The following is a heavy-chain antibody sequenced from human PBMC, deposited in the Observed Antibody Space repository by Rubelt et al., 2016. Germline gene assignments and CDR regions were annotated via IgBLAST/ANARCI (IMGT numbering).Heavy chain of an antibody. D-gene: IGHD5-12*01. CDR2: INHSGST. J-gene: IGHJ4*02. V-gene: IGHV4-34*13. CDR3: ARQLYSGYDWGAFDY. Sequence: EINHSGSTNYNPSLKSRVTISVDTSKNQFSLKLSSVTAADTAVYYCARQLYSGYDWGAFDYWGQGTLVTVSS.